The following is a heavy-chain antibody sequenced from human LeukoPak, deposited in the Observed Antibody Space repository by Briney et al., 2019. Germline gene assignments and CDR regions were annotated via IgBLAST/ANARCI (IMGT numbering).Heavy chain of an antibody. J-gene: IGHJ4*02. D-gene: IGHD1-26*01. CDR1: GFTFGDYA. Sequence: GGSLRLSCTASGFTFGDYAMSWVRQAPGKGLEWVGFIRSKAYGGTTEYAASVKGRFTISRDDSKSIAYLQMNSLKTEDTAVYYCTREVGATRTLDYWGQGTLVTVSS. CDR3: TREVGATRTLDY. V-gene: IGHV3-49*04. CDR2: IRSKAYGGTT.